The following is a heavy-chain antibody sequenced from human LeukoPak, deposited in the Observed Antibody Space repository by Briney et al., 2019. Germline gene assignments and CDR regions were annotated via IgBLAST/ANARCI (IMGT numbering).Heavy chain of an antibody. Sequence: PSEILSLTCTVSGGSISSYYWSWIRQPPGKGLEWIGYIYYSGSTNYNPSLKSRVTISVDTSKNQFSLKLSSVTAADTAVYYCATREGWFDPWGQGTLVTVSS. CDR2: IYYSGST. V-gene: IGHV4-59*12. CDR3: ATREGWFDP. J-gene: IGHJ5*02. CDR1: GGSISSYY.